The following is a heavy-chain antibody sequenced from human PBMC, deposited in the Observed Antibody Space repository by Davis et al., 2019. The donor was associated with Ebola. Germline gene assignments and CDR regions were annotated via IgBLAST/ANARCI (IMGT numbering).Heavy chain of an antibody. CDR2: YYYTGST. J-gene: IGHJ4*02. CDR1: GAFVSSGGYS. CDR3: ARGDSYYDPSGYYAGPEAPDH. Sequence: SETLSLTCAVSGAFVSSGGYSWIWIRQPPGKGLEWIGYYYYTGSTYYSPSLRSRVTISVDTSKNLFSLKLTSVTAADMAVYYCARGDSYYDPSGYYAGPEAPDHWGQGTLVSVSS. D-gene: IGHD3-22*01. V-gene: IGHV4-30-4*07.